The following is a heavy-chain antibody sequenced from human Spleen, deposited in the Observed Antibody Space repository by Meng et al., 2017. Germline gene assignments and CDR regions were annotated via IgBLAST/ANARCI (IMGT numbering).Heavy chain of an antibody. D-gene: IGHD2-15*01. CDR3: ASGRYCSAGSCFSDAFDL. CDR2: ISAYNGNT. CDR1: RFSFTSYG. Sequence: GSVTVSFKASRFSFTSYGFNWMRQAPGQGLAWLGWISAYNGNTNYAQNLQGRVTLTTDTSTSTAYMELRSLRSDDSAVYYCASGRYCSAGSCFSDAFDLWGQGTMVTVSS. V-gene: IGHV1-18*01. J-gene: IGHJ3*01.